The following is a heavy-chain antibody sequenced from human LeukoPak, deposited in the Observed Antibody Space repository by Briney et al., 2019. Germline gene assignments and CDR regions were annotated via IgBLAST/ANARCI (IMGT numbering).Heavy chain of an antibody. V-gene: IGHV3-53*01. Sequence: QPGGSLRLSCAASGFTFSSYAMHWVRQAPGKGLEWVSVIYSGGSTYYADSVKGRFTISRDNSKNTLYLQMNSLRAEDTAVYYCARDLVVVVTATVYYYYGMDVWGQGTTVTVSS. CDR2: IYSGGST. D-gene: IGHD2-21*02. CDR3: ARDLVVVVTATVYYYYGMDV. CDR1: GFTFSSYA. J-gene: IGHJ6*02.